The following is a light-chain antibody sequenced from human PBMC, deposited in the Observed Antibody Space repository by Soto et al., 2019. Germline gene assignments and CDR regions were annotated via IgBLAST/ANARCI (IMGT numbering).Light chain of an antibody. V-gene: IGKV1-5*03. CDR3: QQYNSYSYT. J-gene: IGKJ2*01. CDR2: KAS. CDR1: QSISSW. Sequence: DIQMTQSPSTLSASVGDRVTITCRASQSISSWLARYQQKPGKAPILLIYKASSLESGVPSRFSGSGSGTEFTLTISSLQPDDFATYYCQQYNSYSYTFGQGTKLEIK.